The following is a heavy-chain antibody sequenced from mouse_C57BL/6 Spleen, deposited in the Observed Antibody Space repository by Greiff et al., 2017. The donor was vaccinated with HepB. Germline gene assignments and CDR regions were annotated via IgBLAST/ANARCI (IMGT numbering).Heavy chain of an antibody. CDR3: TADGYYGYFDV. D-gene: IGHD2-3*01. J-gene: IGHJ1*03. CDR2: IDPETGGT. CDR1: GYTFTDYE. Sequence: QLQQSGAELVRPGASVTLSCKASGYTFTDYEMHWVKQTPVHGLEWIGAIDPETGGTAYNQKFKGKAILTADKSSSTAYMELRSLTSEDSSVYYCTADGYYGYFDVWGTGTTVTVSS. V-gene: IGHV1-15*01.